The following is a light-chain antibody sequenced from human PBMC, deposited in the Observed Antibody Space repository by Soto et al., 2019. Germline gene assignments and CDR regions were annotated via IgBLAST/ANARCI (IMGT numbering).Light chain of an antibody. J-gene: IGLJ2*01. CDR3: SSHSSSGTLEV. Sequence: QSVLTQPTSVSGSPGQSITISCAGTSSDVGGSNYVSWYQQHPGKAPKLMIYDVYNRPSGISNRFSGSKSGNTASLTISGLQAEDEADYYCSSHSSSGTLEVFGAGTKLTVL. V-gene: IGLV2-14*03. CDR2: DVY. CDR1: SSDVGGSNY.